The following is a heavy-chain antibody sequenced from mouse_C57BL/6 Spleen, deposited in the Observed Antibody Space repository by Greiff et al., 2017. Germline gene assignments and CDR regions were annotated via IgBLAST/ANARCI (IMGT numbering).Heavy chain of an antibody. J-gene: IGHJ2*01. Sequence: LVESGAELARPGASVKMSCKASGYTFTSYTMHWVKQRPGQGLEWIGYINPSSGYTKYNQKFKDKATLTADKSSSTAYMQLSRLTSEDSAVYYCARYDGYFDYWGQGTTLTVSS. CDR3: ARYDGYFDY. D-gene: IGHD2-3*01. CDR1: GYTFTSYT. V-gene: IGHV1-4*01. CDR2: INPSSGYT.